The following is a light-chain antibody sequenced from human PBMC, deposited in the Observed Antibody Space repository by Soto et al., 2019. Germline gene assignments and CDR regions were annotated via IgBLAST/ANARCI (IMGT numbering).Light chain of an antibody. Sequence: QSVLTQPPSVSAAPGQKVTISCSGSSSNIGNSYVSWYRHLPGTAPKLLIYDNYVRPSGIPDRFSGSKSGTSATLGITGLQTGDEADYYCATWDSSLSAGVFGGGTKLTVL. CDR1: SSNIGNSY. V-gene: IGLV1-51*01. J-gene: IGLJ3*02. CDR3: ATWDSSLSAGV. CDR2: DNY.